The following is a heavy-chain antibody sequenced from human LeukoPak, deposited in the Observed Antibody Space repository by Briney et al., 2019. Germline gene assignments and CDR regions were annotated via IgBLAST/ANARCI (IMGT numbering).Heavy chain of an antibody. CDR2: ISGSGAST. V-gene: IGHV3-23*01. Sequence: GGSLRLSCAESGVTFRGDAMSWGCEAPGKGVGGGSAISGSGASTYSAASVKRLFTISRDNSKNTLYLQMNRLRAEDTAVYYCAKARNRQWLAHYYFDYWGQGTLVTVSS. CDR1: GVTFRGDA. D-gene: IGHD6-19*01. CDR3: AKARNRQWLAHYYFDY. J-gene: IGHJ4*02.